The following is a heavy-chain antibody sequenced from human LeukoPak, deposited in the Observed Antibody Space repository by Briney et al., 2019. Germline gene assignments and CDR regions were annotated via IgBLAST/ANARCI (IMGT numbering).Heavy chain of an antibody. Sequence: SETLSLTCAVYGGSFSGYYWSWIRQPPGKGLEWIGEINHSGSTNYNPSLKSRVTISVDTSKNQFSLKLSSVTAADTAVYYCARRTVSMIVAQGSDYWGQGTLVTVSS. V-gene: IGHV4-34*01. CDR1: GGSFSGYY. CDR3: ARRTVSMIVAQGSDY. J-gene: IGHJ4*02. D-gene: IGHD3-22*01. CDR2: INHSGST.